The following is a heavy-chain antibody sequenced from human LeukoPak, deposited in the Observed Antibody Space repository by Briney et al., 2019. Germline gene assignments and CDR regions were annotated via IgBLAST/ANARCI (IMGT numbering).Heavy chain of an antibody. CDR2: IKEDGSEK. Sequence: GGSLRLSCAAPGIPISSYWMSWVRQATGEGLEWVANIKEDGSEKYYVDFLKGGFTIYRDNAKKSLYLQMNRLRAEDTAVYYCEAFYYDESGWGDASDMWGQGTMVTVSS. D-gene: IGHD3-16*01. CDR1: GIPISSYW. CDR3: EAFYYDESGWGDASDM. J-gene: IGHJ3*02. V-gene: IGHV3-7*01.